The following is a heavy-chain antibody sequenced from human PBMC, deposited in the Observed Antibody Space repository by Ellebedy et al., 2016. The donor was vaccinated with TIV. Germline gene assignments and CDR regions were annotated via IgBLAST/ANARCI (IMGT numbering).Heavy chain of an antibody. J-gene: IGHJ4*02. CDR3: ARALAVAGPYPSNY. CDR2: MNPNSGNT. D-gene: IGHD6-19*01. V-gene: IGHV1-8*01. CDR1: GYTFTSYD. Sequence: ASVKVSCXASGYTFTSYDINWVRQATGQGLEWMGWMNPNSGNTGYAQKFQGRVTMTRNTSISTAYMELSSLRSEDTAVYYCARALAVAGPYPSNYWGQGTLVTVSS.